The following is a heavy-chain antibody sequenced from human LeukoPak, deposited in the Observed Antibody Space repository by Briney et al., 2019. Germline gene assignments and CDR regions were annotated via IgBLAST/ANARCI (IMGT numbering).Heavy chain of an antibody. CDR3: ARNTGTTWYGYYFDS. CDR1: GFTFDDYG. J-gene: IGHJ4*02. V-gene: IGHV3-20*04. D-gene: IGHD6-13*01. Sequence: GGSLRLSCAASGFTFDDYGMSWVRQAPGKGLEWVSGINWNGESTGYVESVKGRFTISRDNAKNSLYLQMNSLRAEDTAFYYCARNTGTTWYGYYFDSWGQGTLVTVSS. CDR2: INWNGEST.